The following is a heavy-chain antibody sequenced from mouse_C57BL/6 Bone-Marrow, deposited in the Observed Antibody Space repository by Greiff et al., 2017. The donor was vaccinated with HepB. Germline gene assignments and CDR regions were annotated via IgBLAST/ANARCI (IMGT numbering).Heavy chain of an antibody. D-gene: IGHD1-1*01. Sequence: QVQLQQPGAELVRPGSSVKLSCKASGYTFTSYWMDWVKQRPGQGLEWIGNIYPFDSETHYNQKFKDKATLTVDKTSSTAYMQLSSLTSEDSAVYYVARPLQFITTDWYFDVWGTGTTVTVSS. CDR2: IYPFDSET. CDR1: GYTFTSYW. CDR3: ARPLQFITTDWYFDV. J-gene: IGHJ1*03. V-gene: IGHV1-61*01.